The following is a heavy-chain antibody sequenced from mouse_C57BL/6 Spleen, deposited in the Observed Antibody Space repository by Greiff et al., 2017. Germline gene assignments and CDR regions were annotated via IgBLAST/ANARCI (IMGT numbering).Heavy chain of an antibody. CDR1: GYTFTDYE. CDR2: IDPETGGT. CDR3: TRLTGAAWFAD. V-gene: IGHV1-15*01. Sequence: QVQLQQSGAELVRPGDSVTLSCKASGYTFTDYEMHWVKQTPVHGLEWIGAIDPETGGTAYNQKFKGKAILTADKSSSTTYMELRSLTSADAAVYYCTRLTGAAWFADCGQGTLVTFSA. J-gene: IGHJ3*01. D-gene: IGHD4-1*01.